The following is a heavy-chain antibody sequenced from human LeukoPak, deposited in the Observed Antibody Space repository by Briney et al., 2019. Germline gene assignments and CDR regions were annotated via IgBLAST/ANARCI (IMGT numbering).Heavy chain of an antibody. J-gene: IGHJ5*02. V-gene: IGHV4-30-4*01. CDR3: ARSEIPQTTNWFDP. D-gene: IGHD1-7*01. CDR1: GGSISSGDYY. Sequence: SQTLSLTCTVSGGSISSGDYYWSWIRQPPGKGLEWIGYIYYSGSTYYNPSLKSRVTISLDTSKNQFSLKLSSVTATDTAVYYCARSEIPQTTNWFDPWGQGTLVTVSS. CDR2: IYYSGST.